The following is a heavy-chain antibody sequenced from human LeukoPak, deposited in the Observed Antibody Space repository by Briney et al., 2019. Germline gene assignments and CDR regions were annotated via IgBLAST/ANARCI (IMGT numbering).Heavy chain of an antibody. D-gene: IGHD3-3*01. CDR1: GGFVTSNDSY. CDR2: AFYSGST. V-gene: IGHV4-39*01. CDR3: AGYSVSSGRPLDP. J-gene: IGHJ5*02. Sequence: SETLSLTCTVSGGFVTSNDSYWGWIRQPPGGGLEWIGAAFYSGSTYYNPSLKSRVTISVDTSKDQFSLKLISLPAADTAVYYCAGYSVSSGRPLDPWGQGTIVTVSS.